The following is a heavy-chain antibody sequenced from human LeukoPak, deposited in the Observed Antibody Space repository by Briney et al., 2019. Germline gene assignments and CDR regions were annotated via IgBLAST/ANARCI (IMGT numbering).Heavy chain of an antibody. V-gene: IGHV3-7*01. CDR3: AREPSSVWGSYRRDHDAFDI. Sequence: GGSLRLSCAASGFTFSSYWMSWVRQAPGKGLEWVANIKQDGSEKYYVDSVKGRFTISRDNAKNSLYLQMNSLRAEDTAVYYCAREPSSVWGSYRRDHDAFDIWGQGTMVTVSS. D-gene: IGHD3-16*02. CDR2: IKQDGSEK. J-gene: IGHJ3*02. CDR1: GFTFSSYW.